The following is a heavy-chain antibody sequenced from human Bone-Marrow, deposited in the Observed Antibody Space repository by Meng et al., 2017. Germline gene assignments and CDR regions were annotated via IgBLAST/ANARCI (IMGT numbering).Heavy chain of an antibody. Sequence: GSLRLSCTVSGVSISSYYWSWIRQPAGKGLEWIRRIYTSGSTNYNPSLKSRVTMSVDTSKNQFSLKLSSVTAADTAVYYCARAHGYSSSWYRGPYYYYGMDVWGQGTTVTVSS. CDR1: GVSISSYY. V-gene: IGHV4-4*07. CDR2: IYTSGST. CDR3: ARAHGYSSSWYRGPYYYYGMDV. D-gene: IGHD6-13*01. J-gene: IGHJ6*02.